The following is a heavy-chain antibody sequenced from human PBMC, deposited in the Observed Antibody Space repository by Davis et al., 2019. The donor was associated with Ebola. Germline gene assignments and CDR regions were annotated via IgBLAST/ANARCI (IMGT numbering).Heavy chain of an antibody. D-gene: IGHD3-22*01. CDR2: IIPILGIA. CDR1: AGTFSSYA. V-gene: IGHV1-69*04. J-gene: IGHJ5*02. CDR3: AGDIAMIVVGHWFDP. Sequence: SVKVSCKASAGTFSSYAINWVRQAPGQGLEWMGRIIPILGIANYAQKFQGRVTITADKSTSTAYMELSSLRSEDTAVYYCAGDIAMIVVGHWFDPWGQGTLVTVSS.